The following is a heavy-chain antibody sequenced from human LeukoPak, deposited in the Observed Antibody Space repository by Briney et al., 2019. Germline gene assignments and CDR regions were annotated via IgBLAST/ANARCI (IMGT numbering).Heavy chain of an antibody. J-gene: IGHJ6*03. Sequence: ASVKVSCKASGYTFTSYCMHWVRQAPGQGLEWMGIINPSGGSTSYAQKFQGRVTMTRDMSTSTVYMELSSLRSEDTAVYYCATGVYSSSWDYYYYYMDVWGKGTTVTVSS. CDR1: GYTFTSYC. CDR3: ATGVYSSSWDYYYYYMDV. V-gene: IGHV1-46*01. CDR2: INPSGGST. D-gene: IGHD6-13*01.